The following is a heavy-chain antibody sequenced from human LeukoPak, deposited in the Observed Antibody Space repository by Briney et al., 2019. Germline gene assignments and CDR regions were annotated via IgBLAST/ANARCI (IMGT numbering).Heavy chain of an antibody. CDR2: ISSSSVYI. CDR3: AKASGGAIFGVVIIGYYFDY. J-gene: IGHJ4*02. Sequence: PGGSLRLSCAASGFTFSRYSMNWVRQAPGKGLEWVSSISSSSVYIYYADSVKGRFTISRDNAKNSLYLQMNSLRAEDTAVYYCAKASGGAIFGVVIIGYYFDYWGQGTLVTVSS. D-gene: IGHD3-3*01. CDR1: GFTFSRYS. V-gene: IGHV3-21*04.